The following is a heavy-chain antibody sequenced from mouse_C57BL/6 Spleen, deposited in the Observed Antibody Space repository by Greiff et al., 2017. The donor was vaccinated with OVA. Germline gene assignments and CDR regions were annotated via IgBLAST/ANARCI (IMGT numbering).Heavy chain of an antibody. D-gene: IGHD2-4*01. CDR2: ISSGGSYT. CDR1: GFTFSSYG. CDR3: ARHDYDRAWFAY. V-gene: IGHV5-6*01. J-gene: IGHJ3*01. Sequence: EVKLVESGGDLVKPGGSLKLSCAASGFTFSSYGMSWVRQTPDKRLEWVATISSGGSYTYYPDSVKGRFTISRDNAKNTLYLQMSSLKSEDTAMYYCARHDYDRAWFAYWGQGTLVTVSA.